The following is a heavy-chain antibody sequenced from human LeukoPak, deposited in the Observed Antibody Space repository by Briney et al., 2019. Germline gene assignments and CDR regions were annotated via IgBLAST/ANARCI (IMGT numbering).Heavy chain of an antibody. CDR2: IKPNSGGT. CDR1: GYTLTGYY. CDR3: ARGSAGDS. J-gene: IGHJ4*02. D-gene: IGHD2-15*01. V-gene: IGHV1-2*02. Sequence: ASVKDSCKASGYTLTGYYLHWVRQAPGQGLERMGWIKPNSGGTDYAQKFQGRVTMTTDPSINTAYMELSRLSYDDTAVYYCARGSAGDSWGQGTLVAVSS.